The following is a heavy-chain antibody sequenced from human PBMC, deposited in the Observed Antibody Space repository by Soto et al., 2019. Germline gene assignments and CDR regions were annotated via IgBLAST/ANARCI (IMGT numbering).Heavy chain of an antibody. CDR1: GFTFSSYG. Sequence: QVQLVESGGGVVQPGRSLRLSCAASGFTFSSYGMHWVRQAPGKGLEWVAVIWYDGSNKYYADSVKGRFTISRDNSXNXLXRQMNSLRAEDTAVYYCARDQAGYCSGGSCYHYFDYWGQGTLVTVSS. V-gene: IGHV3-33*01. CDR3: ARDQAGYCSGGSCYHYFDY. D-gene: IGHD2-15*01. J-gene: IGHJ4*02. CDR2: IWYDGSNK.